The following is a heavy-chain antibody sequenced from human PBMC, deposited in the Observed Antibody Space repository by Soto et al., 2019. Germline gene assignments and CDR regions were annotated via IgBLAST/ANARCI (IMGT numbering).Heavy chain of an antibody. J-gene: IGHJ4*02. D-gene: IGHD3-10*01. Sequence: GGSLRLSCAASGFTFSSYWMHWVRQAPGKGLVWVSRINSDGSSTSYADSVKGRFTISRDNAKNTLYLQMNSLRAEDTAVYYCARDPSLPRYGSGSPDFDYWGQGTLVTVSS. CDR3: ARDPSLPRYGSGSPDFDY. CDR1: GFTFSSYW. CDR2: INSDGSST. V-gene: IGHV3-74*01.